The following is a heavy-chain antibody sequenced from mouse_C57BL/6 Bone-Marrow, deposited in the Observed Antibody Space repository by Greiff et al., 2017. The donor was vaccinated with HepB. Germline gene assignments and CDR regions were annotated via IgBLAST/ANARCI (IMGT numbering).Heavy chain of an antibody. V-gene: IGHV6-3*01. CDR3: TGRGGFITTVVADY. CDR1: GFTFSNYW. J-gene: IGHJ2*01. D-gene: IGHD1-1*01. CDR2: IRLKSDNYAT. Sequence: EVKLVESGGGLVQPGGSMKLSCVASGFTFSNYWMNWVRQSPEKGLEWVAQIRLKSDNYATHYAESVKGRFTISRDDSKISIYLQMNNLRAEDTGIYYCTGRGGFITTVVADYWGQGTTLTVSS.